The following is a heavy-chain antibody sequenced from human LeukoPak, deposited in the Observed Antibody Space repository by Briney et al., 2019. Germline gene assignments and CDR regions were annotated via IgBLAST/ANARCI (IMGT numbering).Heavy chain of an antibody. Sequence: ASVKVSCKVSGYTLPELSMHWVRQAPGKGLEWMGGFDPEDGETIYAQKFQGRVTMTEDTSTDTAYKELSSLRSEDTAVYYCATLLYGSCGSGPRVYYYYMDVWGKGTTVTVSS. CDR3: ATLLYGSCGSGPRVYYYYMDV. CDR2: FDPEDGET. J-gene: IGHJ6*03. V-gene: IGHV1-24*01. D-gene: IGHD2-15*01. CDR1: GYTLPELS.